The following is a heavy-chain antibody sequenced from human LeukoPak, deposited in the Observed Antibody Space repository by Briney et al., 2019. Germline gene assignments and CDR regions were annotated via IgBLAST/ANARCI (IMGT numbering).Heavy chain of an antibody. J-gene: IGHJ4*02. CDR3: AHRGFRKAAAGPFDY. CDR1: AGSFSSYYW. D-gene: IGHD6-13*01. V-gene: IGHV2-5*08. Sequence: TLSLTCTVSAGSFSSYYWSWIRQPPGKGLEWRALIYWDDDKRYSPSLKSTLTITKDTSKNQVVLTMTNMDPVDTATYYCAHRGFRKAAAGPFDYWGQVTLVTVSS. CDR2: IYWDDDK.